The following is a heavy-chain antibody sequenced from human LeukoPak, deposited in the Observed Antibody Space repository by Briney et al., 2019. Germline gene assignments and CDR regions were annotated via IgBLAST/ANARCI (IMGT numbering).Heavy chain of an antibody. Sequence: GGSLRLSCAASGFTFSSYAMHWVRQAPGKGLEWVAVISYDGSNKYYADSVKGRFTISRDNSKNTLYLQMNSLRAEDTAVYYCARDRVPYYYDSSYYWGQGTLVTVSS. CDR3: ARDRVPYYYDSSYY. V-gene: IGHV3-30*04. CDR1: GFTFSSYA. CDR2: ISYDGSNK. J-gene: IGHJ4*02. D-gene: IGHD3-22*01.